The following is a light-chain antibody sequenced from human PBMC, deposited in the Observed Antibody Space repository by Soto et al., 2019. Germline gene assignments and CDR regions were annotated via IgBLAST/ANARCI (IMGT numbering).Light chain of an antibody. J-gene: IGLJ3*02. CDR2: GNS. CDR1: SSNIGAGYD. Sequence: QPVLTQPPSVSGAPGQRVTISCTGSSSNIGAGYDVHWYQQLPGTAPKLLIYGNSNRPSGVPDRFSGSKSGTSASLAITGLQAEEEADYYCPSYESSLMRVFGGGTKLTVL. V-gene: IGLV1-40*01. CDR3: PSYESSLMRV.